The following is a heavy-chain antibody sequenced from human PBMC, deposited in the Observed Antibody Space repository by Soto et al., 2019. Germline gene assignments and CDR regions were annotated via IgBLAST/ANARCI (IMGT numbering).Heavy chain of an antibody. D-gene: IGHD6-13*01. CDR2: IWYDGSNK. Sequence: QVQLVESGGGVVQPGRSLRLSCAASGFTFSSYGMHWVRQAPGKGLEWVAVIWYDGSNKYYADSVKGRFTISRDNSKNTLYRQMNSLRAEDTAVYYCAGGYSSSWYLFDYWGQGTLVTVSS. J-gene: IGHJ4*02. CDR3: AGGYSSSWYLFDY. V-gene: IGHV3-33*01. CDR1: GFTFSSYG.